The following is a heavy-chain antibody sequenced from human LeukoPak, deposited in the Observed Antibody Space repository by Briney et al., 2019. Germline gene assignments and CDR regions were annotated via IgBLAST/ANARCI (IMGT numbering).Heavy chain of an antibody. Sequence: SQTLSLTCTVSTGAIRGDGYYWSWIRQPPGKGLEWIGYIYYSGSTNYNPSLKSRVTISVDTSKNQFSLKLSSVTAADTAVYYCARGREDPDFDYWGQGTLVTVSS. D-gene: IGHD1-26*01. J-gene: IGHJ4*02. V-gene: IGHV4-61*08. CDR2: IYYSGST. CDR1: TGAIRGDGYY. CDR3: ARGREDPDFDY.